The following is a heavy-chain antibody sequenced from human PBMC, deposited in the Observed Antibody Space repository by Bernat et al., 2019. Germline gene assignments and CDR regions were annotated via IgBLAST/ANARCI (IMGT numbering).Heavy chain of an antibody. Sequence: QVQLVESGGGVVQSGRSLRLSCAASGFTFSSYGMHWVRQAPGKGLEWVAVISYDGSNKYYADSVKGRFTISRDNSKNTLYLQMNSLRAEDTAVYYCAKERDGYNDAFDIWGQGTMVTVSS. CDR2: ISYDGSNK. V-gene: IGHV3-30*18. J-gene: IGHJ3*02. D-gene: IGHD5-24*01. CDR3: AKERDGYNDAFDI. CDR1: GFTFSSYG.